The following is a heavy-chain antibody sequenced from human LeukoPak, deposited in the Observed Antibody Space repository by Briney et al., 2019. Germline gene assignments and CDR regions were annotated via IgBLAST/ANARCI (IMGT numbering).Heavy chain of an antibody. CDR3: AKDCLPGYSGQGAFDV. V-gene: IGHV3-30*18. CDR1: GFIFNDFG. Sequence: GGSLRLSCVASGFIFNDFGMNWVRQAPGKGLEWVAVISYDGGDGYYADSVKGRFRISRDNSKKTLYLQMKSLRADDTAVYYCAKDCLPGYSGQGAFDVWGQGTMVTVSS. CDR2: ISYDGGDG. D-gene: IGHD5-12*01. J-gene: IGHJ3*01.